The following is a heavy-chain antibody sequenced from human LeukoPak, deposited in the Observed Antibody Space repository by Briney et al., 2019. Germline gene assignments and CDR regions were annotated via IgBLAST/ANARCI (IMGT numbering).Heavy chain of an antibody. Sequence: ASVKVSCKASGYTFTGYYMHCVRHAPRQGLEWMGWINPNSGGTNYAQKFQGRVTMTRDTSISTAYMELSRLRSDDTAVYYCARTAPSGYSSGWFTSYYYYGMDVWGQGTTVTVSS. V-gene: IGHV1-2*02. CDR3: ARTAPSGYSSGWFTSYYYYGMDV. D-gene: IGHD6-19*01. CDR1: GYTFTGYY. J-gene: IGHJ6*02. CDR2: INPNSGGT.